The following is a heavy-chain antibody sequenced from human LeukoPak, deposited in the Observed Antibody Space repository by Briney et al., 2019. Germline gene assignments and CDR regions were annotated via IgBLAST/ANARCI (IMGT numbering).Heavy chain of an antibody. D-gene: IGHD5-12*01. V-gene: IGHV4-61*02. CDR2: IYTSGST. J-gene: IGHJ5*02. CDR1: GGSISSGSYY. CDR3: AREDTIIWGFDP. Sequence: PSQTLSLTCTVSGGSISSGSYYWSWIRQPAGKGLEWIGRIYTSGSTNYNPSLKGRVTISVDTSKNQFSLKLSSVTAADTAVYYCAREDTIIWGFDPWGQGTLVTVSS.